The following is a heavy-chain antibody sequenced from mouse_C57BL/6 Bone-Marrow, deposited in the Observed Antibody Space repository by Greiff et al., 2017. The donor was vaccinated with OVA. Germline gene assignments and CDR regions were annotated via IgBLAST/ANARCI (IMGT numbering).Heavy chain of an antibody. Sequence: QVQLQQPGAELVRPGSSVKLSCKASGYTFTSYWMDWVKQRPGQGLEWIGNIYPSDSETHYNQKFKDKATLTVDKSSSTAYMQLSSLTSEDSAVYYCARKGDDYDEGFDYWGQGTTLTVSS. J-gene: IGHJ2*01. V-gene: IGHV1-61*01. CDR2: IYPSDSET. D-gene: IGHD2-4*01. CDR1: GYTFTSYW. CDR3: ARKGDDYDEGFDY.